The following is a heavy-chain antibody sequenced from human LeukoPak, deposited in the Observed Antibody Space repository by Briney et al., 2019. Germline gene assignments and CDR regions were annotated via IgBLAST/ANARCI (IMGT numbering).Heavy chain of an antibody. CDR3: ANAEMATISNFDY. V-gene: IGHV3-30*18. J-gene: IGHJ4*02. CDR2: ISYDGSNK. D-gene: IGHD5-24*01. CDR1: GFTFSSYG. Sequence: GRSLRLSCAASGFTFSSYGMHWVRQAPGKGLEWVAVISYDGSNKYYADSVKGRFTISRDNSKNTLYLQMNSLGAEDTAVYYCANAEMATISNFDYWGQGTLVTVSS.